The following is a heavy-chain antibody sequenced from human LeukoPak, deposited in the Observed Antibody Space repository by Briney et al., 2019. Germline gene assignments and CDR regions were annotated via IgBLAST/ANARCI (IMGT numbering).Heavy chain of an antibody. D-gene: IGHD1-26*01. V-gene: IGHV1-3*01. J-gene: IGHJ4*02. CDR1: GYILTSYA. Sequence: ASVKVSCKASGYILTSYAMHWVRQAPGQRLEWMGWINAGNGNTKYSQKFQGRVTITRDTSASTAYMELSSLRSEDTAVYYCASGGQVVGATTYYWGQGTLVTVSS. CDR3: ASGGQVVGATTYY. CDR2: INAGNGNT.